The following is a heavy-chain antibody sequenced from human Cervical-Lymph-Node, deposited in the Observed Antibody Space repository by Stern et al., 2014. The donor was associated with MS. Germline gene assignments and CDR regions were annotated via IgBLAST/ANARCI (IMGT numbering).Heavy chain of an antibody. CDR1: GYTFTDYA. CDR3: AVLSVDADFDY. D-gene: IGHD5-18*01. J-gene: IGHJ4*02. Sequence: QDQLVQSGAEVKKPGASVKVSCTASGYTFTDYAISWVRQATGQGLEWMAWISAYNGETSFAQEVQGRVSLTTDAATSTAYMELRSLRSDDTAVYYCAVLSVDADFDYWGQGTLVTVSS. CDR2: ISAYNGET. V-gene: IGHV1-18*01.